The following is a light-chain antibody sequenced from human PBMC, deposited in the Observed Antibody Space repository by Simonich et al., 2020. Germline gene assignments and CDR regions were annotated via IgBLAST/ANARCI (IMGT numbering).Light chain of an antibody. V-gene: IGLV2-23*03. CDR1: SSDVGGYNY. J-gene: IGLJ2*01. Sequence: QSALTQPASVSGSPGQSITISCTGTSSDVGGYNYVSWYQQHPGKAPKLMISEGSKRPSGVSNRVSGSKSGNTASLTISGLQAEDEADYYCCSYAGSSTFVVFGGGTKLTVL. CDR3: CSYAGSSTFVV. CDR2: EGS.